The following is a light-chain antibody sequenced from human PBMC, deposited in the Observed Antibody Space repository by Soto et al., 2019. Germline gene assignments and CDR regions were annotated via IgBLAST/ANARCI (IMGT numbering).Light chain of an antibody. CDR2: AAS. CDR3: QQYYSYPFT. V-gene: IGKV1-8*01. Sequence: AIRMTQSPSSFSASTGDRVTITCRASQGISSYLAWYQQKPGKAPKLLIYAASTLQSGVPSRFSGSGSGTDFTLTISCLQSEDFAPYYCQQYYSYPFTFGPGTKVDIQ. J-gene: IGKJ3*01. CDR1: QGISSY.